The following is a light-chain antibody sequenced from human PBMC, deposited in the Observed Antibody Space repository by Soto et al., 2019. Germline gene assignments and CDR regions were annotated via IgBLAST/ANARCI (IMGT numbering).Light chain of an antibody. CDR2: EVS. Sequence: QSALTQPPSASGSPGQSVTISCTGTSSDVGGYNFVSWYQQHPGKPPKLMIYEVSERPSGVPDRFSASKSGNTASLTVSGLQAEDEADYYCSSYAGSNIVVFGGGTKVTVL. CDR1: SSDVGGYNF. J-gene: IGLJ2*01. V-gene: IGLV2-8*01. CDR3: SSYAGSNIVV.